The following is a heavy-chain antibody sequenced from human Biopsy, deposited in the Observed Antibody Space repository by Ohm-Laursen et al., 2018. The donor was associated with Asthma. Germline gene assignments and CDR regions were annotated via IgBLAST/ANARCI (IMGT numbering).Heavy chain of an antibody. V-gene: IGHV3-30*03. CDR3: PRDTLGYYFDI. CDR1: GFSFSRYG. CDR2: ITFDGSTQ. D-gene: IGHD6-13*01. J-gene: IGHJ4*02. Sequence: SLRLSCTASGFSFSRYGMHWARQAPGKGLEWVAVITFDGSTQHYGDSVKGRFTISRDNSKNMLFLQMNSLRAEDTAVYYCPRDTLGYYFDIWGQGTQVTVSS.